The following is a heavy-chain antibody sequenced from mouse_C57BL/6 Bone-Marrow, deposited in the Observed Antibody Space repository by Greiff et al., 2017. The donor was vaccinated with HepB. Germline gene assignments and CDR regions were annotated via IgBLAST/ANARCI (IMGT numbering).Heavy chain of an antibody. CDR3: ARALDGYPWFAY. V-gene: IGHV1-52*01. CDR1: GYTFTSYW. Sequence: QVQLKQPGAELVRPGSSVKLSCKASGYTFTSYWMHWVKQRPIQGLEWIGNIDPSDSETHYNQKFKDKATLTVDKSSSTAYMQLSSLTSEDSAVYYCARALDGYPWFAYWGQGTLVTVSA. D-gene: IGHD2-3*01. J-gene: IGHJ3*01. CDR2: IDPSDSET.